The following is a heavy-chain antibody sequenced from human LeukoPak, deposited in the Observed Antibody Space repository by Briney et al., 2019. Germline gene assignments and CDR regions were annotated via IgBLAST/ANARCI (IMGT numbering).Heavy chain of an antibody. CDR2: IYYSGST. CDR1: GGSISSSSYY. CDR3: ARNRVEIRPLSMYYFDY. J-gene: IGHJ4*02. D-gene: IGHD5-24*01. Sequence: PSETLSLTCTVSGGSISSSSYYWGWIRQPPGKGLEWIGSIYYSGSTYYNPSLKSRVTISADTSKNQFSLKLSSVTAADTAVYYCARNRVEIRPLSMYYFDYWGQGTLVTVSS. V-gene: IGHV4-39*07.